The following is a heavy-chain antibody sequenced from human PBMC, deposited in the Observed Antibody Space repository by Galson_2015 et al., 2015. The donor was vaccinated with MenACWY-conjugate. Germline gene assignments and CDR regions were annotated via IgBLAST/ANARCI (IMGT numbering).Heavy chain of an antibody. Sequence: SVKVSCKASGYTFTTYDINWVRQAPGQGPEWMGWMNPKSGNTGYAQQFQGRVTMTRSTSMSTAYLELSSLRSEDTAVYYCATSPLFEDITVLPAAIWYFQRWGQGTLVTVSP. CDR1: GYTFTTYD. J-gene: IGHJ1*01. CDR3: ATSPLFEDITVLPAAIWYFQR. V-gene: IGHV1-8*01. CDR2: MNPKSGNT. D-gene: IGHD2-2*02.